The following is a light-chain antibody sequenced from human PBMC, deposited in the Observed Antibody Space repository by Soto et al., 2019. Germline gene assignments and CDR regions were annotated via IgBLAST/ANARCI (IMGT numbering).Light chain of an antibody. V-gene: IGKV3-20*01. Sequence: EIVLTQSPDTLSLSPGERATLSCRASQSVGNNFLAWYQQKLGQAPTLLIYDASSRASGLPDRFSGSGYETDFTLTVSRLELEDFAVYFCHQYGTSPQTFGQGTKVEI. CDR1: QSVGNNF. J-gene: IGKJ1*01. CDR3: HQYGTSPQT. CDR2: DAS.